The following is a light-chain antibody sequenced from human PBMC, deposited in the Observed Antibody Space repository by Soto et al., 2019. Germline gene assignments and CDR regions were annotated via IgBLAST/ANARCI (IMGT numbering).Light chain of an antibody. CDR2: DAS. V-gene: IGKV3-11*01. J-gene: IGKJ4*01. Sequence: EIVLTQSPATLSLSPRERATLSCRASQRITTYLAWYQQKPGQAPRLLIYDASNRATGIPARFSGSGSGTDFTLTISSLEPEDFAFYYCQQRSGWPLTFGGGTKVEIK. CDR3: QQRSGWPLT. CDR1: QRITTY.